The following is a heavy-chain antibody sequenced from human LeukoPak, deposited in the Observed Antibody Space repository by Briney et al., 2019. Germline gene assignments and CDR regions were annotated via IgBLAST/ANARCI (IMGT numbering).Heavy chain of an antibody. CDR1: GYTFTSYG. CDR2: IIPIFGTA. V-gene: IGHV1-69*13. CDR3: ASSAPDCSSTSCYPVYFDY. J-gene: IGHJ4*02. D-gene: IGHD2-2*01. Sequence: ASVKVSCKASGYTFTSYGISWVRQAPGQGLEWMGGIIPIFGTANYAQKFQGRVTITADESTSTAYMELSSLRSEDTAVYYCASSAPDCSSTSCYPVYFDYWGQGTLVTVSS.